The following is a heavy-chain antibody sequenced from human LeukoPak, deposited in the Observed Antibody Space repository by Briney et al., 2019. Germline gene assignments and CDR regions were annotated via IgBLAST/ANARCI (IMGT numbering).Heavy chain of an antibody. CDR3: ARPAYYYDSSGYYYGAFDI. J-gene: IGHJ3*02. D-gene: IGHD3-22*01. V-gene: IGHV5-51*01. Sequence: GESLKISCKGSGYSFTSYWIGWVRQMPGKGLEWMGIIYPGDSDTRYSPSFQGQVTISADKSISTAYLRWSSLKASDTAMYYCARPAYYYDSSGYYYGAFDIWGQGTMVTVSS. CDR2: IYPGDSDT. CDR1: GYSFTSYW.